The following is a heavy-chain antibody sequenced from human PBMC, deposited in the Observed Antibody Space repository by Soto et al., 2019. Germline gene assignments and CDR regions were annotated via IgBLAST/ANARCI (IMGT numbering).Heavy chain of an antibody. CDR2: ISDGSST. V-gene: IGHV3-23*01. D-gene: IGHD3-10*01. CDR3: ARDETQTFRSFVHYYGVDV. Sequence: PGGSLRLSCAASGFTFSSYAMSWVRQAPGKGLEWVSAISDGSSTNYADSVKGRFTISRDNAKNTLYLQMNSLRTEDTAVYYCARDETQTFRSFVHYYGVDVWGQGTTVTVSS. J-gene: IGHJ6*02. CDR1: GFTFSSYA.